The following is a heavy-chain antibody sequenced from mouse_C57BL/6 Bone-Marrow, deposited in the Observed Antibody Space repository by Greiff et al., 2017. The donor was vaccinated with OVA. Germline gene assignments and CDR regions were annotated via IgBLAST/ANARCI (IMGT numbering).Heavy chain of an antibody. D-gene: IGHD1-1*01. Sequence: DVHLVESGGGLVQPGGSLKLSCAASGFTFSDYYMYWVRQTPEKRLEWVAYISNGGGSTYYPDTVKGRFTISRDNAKNTLYLQMSRLKSEDTAMYYCATTVVATSKYFDVWGTGTTVTVSS. CDR3: ATTVVATSKYFDV. CDR1: GFTFSDYY. V-gene: IGHV5-12*01. J-gene: IGHJ1*03. CDR2: ISNGGGST.